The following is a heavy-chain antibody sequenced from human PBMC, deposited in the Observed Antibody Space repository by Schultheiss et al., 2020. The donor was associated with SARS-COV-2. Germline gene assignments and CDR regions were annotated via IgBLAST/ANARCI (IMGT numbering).Heavy chain of an antibody. V-gene: IGHV3-21*01. D-gene: IGHD1-26*01. CDR1: GFTFSSYA. CDR2: ISSSSSYI. CDR3: AKDKYGYYSHYYYMDV. Sequence: GGSLRLSCAASGFTFSSYAMSWVRQAPGKGLEWVSAISSSSSYIYYADSVKGRFTISRDNAKNSLYLQMNSLRAEDTAVYYCAKDKYGYYSHYYYMDVWGKGTTVTVSS. J-gene: IGHJ6*03.